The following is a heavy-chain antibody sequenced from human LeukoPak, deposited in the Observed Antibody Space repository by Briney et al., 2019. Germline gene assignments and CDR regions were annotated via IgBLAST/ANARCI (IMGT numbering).Heavy chain of an antibody. CDR1: GFTFSSYT. V-gene: IGHV3-48*01. CDR2: IRSTTTDT. CDR3: ARDDTYSFDY. D-gene: IGHD2-21*01. J-gene: IGHJ4*02. Sequence: PGGSLRLSGVASGFTFSSYTMNWVRQAPGKGLEWVSNIRSTTTDTYYADSVKGRFTISRDNAKNSLYLQMNSLRAEDTAVYYCARDDTYSFDYWGQGTLVTVSS.